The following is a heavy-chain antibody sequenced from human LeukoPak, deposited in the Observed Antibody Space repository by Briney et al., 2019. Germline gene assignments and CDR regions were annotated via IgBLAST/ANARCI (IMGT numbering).Heavy chain of an antibody. D-gene: IGHD2-2*01. J-gene: IGHJ6*03. CDR3: VRDFEVPAAAPDYYYFYYMDV. CDR2: ISSGGTTI. V-gene: IGHV3-11*04. Sequence: GGALRLSCAVSGFTFSVYGMNWIRQAPGKGLEWLSHISSGGTTIYYADSVKGRFTFSRDNVENSLFLQMNSLRVDDTAVYYCVRDFEVPAAAPDYYYFYYMDVWGTGTTVTVSS. CDR1: GFTFSVYG.